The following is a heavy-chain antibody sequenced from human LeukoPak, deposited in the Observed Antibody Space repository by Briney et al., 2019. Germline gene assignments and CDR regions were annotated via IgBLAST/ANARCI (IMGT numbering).Heavy chain of an antibody. CDR1: GFTFSSYG. D-gene: IGHD3-9*01. J-gene: IGHJ3*01. Sequence: GGSLRLSCAASGFTFSSYGMHWVRQAPGKGLEWVAFIRYDGSNKYYADSVKGRFTISRDNSKNTLYLQMNSLKTDDTAVYYCTTDLRYFDRTGFAFDVWGQGTLVTVSS. CDR3: TTDLRYFDRTGFAFDV. CDR2: IRYDGSNK. V-gene: IGHV3-30*02.